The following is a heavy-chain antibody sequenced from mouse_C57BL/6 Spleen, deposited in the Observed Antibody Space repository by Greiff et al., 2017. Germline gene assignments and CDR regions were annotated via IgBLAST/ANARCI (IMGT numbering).Heavy chain of an antibody. Sequence: EVQLKHSGAELVRPGASVKLSCTASGFNIKDDYMHWVKQRPEQGLEWIGWIDPENGDTEYASKFQGKATITADTSSNTAYLQLSSLTSEDTAVYYCTTATGTGGYFDYWGQGTTLTVSS. CDR1: GFNIKDDY. D-gene: IGHD4-1*02. CDR2: IDPENGDT. CDR3: TTATGTGGYFDY. V-gene: IGHV14-4*01. J-gene: IGHJ2*01.